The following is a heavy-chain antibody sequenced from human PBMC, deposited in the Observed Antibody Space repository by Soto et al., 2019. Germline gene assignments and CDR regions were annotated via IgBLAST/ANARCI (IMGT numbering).Heavy chain of an antibody. CDR3: ARDPDTAMVYYYYYYGMDV. V-gene: IGHV3-48*02. CDR1: GFTFSSYS. CDR2: ISSSSSTI. J-gene: IGHJ6*02. D-gene: IGHD5-18*01. Sequence: SGGSLRLSCAASGFTFSSYSMNWVRQAPGKGLEWVSYISSSSSTIYYADSVKGRFTISKDNAKNSLYLQMNSLRDEDTAVYYCARDPDTAMVYYYYYYGMDVCGQGTTVTVSS.